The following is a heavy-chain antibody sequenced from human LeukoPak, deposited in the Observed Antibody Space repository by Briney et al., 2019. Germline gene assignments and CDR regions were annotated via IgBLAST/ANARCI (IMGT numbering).Heavy chain of an antibody. D-gene: IGHD6-13*01. CDR3: ARELIAAAGRRFDP. Sequence: GASVKVSCKASGYTFTGYYMHWVRQAPGQGLEWMGWINPDSGGTIYAQNFQGRVTMTRDTSISTAYMELSSLRSDDTAVYYCARELIAAAGRRFDPWGQGTLVTVSS. CDR2: INPDSGGT. V-gene: IGHV1-2*02. CDR1: GYTFTGYY. J-gene: IGHJ5*02.